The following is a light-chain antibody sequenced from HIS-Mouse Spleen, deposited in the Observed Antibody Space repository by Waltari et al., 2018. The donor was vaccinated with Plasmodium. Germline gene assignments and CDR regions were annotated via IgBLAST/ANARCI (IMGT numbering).Light chain of an antibody. V-gene: IGLV3-10*01. Sequence: SYELTQPPSVSVSPGQTARITCPGDALPNKYAYWYQTTSGQAPGLVIYEDSKRHSGIPERFSGSSSGTMATLTISGAQVEEEADYYCYSTDSSGNHRVFGGGTKLTVL. CDR3: YSTDSSGNHRV. CDR2: EDS. J-gene: IGLJ3*02. CDR1: ALPNKY.